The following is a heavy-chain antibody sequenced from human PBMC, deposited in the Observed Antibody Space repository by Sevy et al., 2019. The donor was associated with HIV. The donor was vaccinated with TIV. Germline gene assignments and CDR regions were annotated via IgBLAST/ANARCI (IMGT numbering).Heavy chain of an antibody. CDR1: GFTFSSYA. J-gene: IGHJ4*02. D-gene: IGHD1-20*01. Sequence: GGSLKISCAASGFTFSSYAMSWVRQAPGKGLEWVSAISGSGGSTYYADSVKGRFTISRDNSKNTLYLQMNSLRAEDTAVYYCAKVRYNWNGEFDYWGQGTLVTVSS. V-gene: IGHV3-23*01. CDR2: ISGSGGST. CDR3: AKVRYNWNGEFDY.